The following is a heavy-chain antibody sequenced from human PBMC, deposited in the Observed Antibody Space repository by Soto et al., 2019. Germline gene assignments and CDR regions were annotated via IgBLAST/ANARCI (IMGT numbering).Heavy chain of an antibody. CDR1: GYSISSGNW. CDR3: ARSLYDSSDYVYGMDV. CDR2: IYYSGST. V-gene: IGHV4-28*01. J-gene: IGHJ6*02. D-gene: IGHD3-22*01. Sequence: QVQLQESGPGLVKPSDTLSLICVVSGYSISSGNWWGWIRQSPGKGLEWIGYIYYSGSTLYNPSLKSRVTMSVDTSKNQFSLKVSSATAVDTAVYYCARSLYDSSDYVYGMDVWGQGTTVTVSS.